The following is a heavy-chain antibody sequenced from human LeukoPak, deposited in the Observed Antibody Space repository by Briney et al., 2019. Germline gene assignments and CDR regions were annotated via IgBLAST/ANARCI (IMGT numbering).Heavy chain of an antibody. CDR3: ARRTSGTYSRSFDY. CDR1: GGSISSYY. V-gene: IGHV4-39*01. J-gene: IGHJ4*02. CDR2: IYYSGST. D-gene: IGHD1-26*01. Sequence: SETLSLTCTVSGGSISSYYWGWIRQPPGKGLGWIGSIYYSGSTYYNPSLKSRVTISVDTSRNRFSLKLSSVTAADTAVYYCARRTSGTYSRSFDYWGQGTLVTVSS.